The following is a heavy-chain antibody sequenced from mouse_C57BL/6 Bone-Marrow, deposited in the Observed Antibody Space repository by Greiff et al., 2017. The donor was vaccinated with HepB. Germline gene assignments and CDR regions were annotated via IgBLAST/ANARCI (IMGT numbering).Heavy chain of an antibody. D-gene: IGHD1-1*01. V-gene: IGHV14-4*01. J-gene: IGHJ2*01. CDR1: GFNIKDDY. CDR2: IDPENGDT. Sequence: VQLQQSGAELVRPGASVKLSCTASGFNIKDDYMHWVKQRPEQGLEWIGWIDPENGDTEYASKFQGKATITADTSSNTAYLQLSSLTSEDTAVYYCTYYGSRDFDYWGQGTTLTVSS. CDR3: TYYGSRDFDY.